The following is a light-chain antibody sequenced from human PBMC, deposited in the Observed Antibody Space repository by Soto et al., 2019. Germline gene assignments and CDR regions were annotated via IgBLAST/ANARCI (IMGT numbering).Light chain of an antibody. Sequence: IQMTQSPSSLSASLGDRVTIALRASQSINTFLNWYQHQPGKAPKVLIYAASNLQSGVPSRFNGNGSGTDFTLTISSLQPEDFATYFCQQTYRPSYTFAQGTKVAIK. CDR3: QQTYRPSYT. CDR2: AAS. J-gene: IGKJ2*01. V-gene: IGKV1-39*01. CDR1: QSINTF.